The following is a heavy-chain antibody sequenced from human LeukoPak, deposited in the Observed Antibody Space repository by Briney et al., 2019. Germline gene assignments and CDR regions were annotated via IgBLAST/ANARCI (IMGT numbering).Heavy chain of an antibody. J-gene: IGHJ4*02. D-gene: IGHD3-3*01. Sequence: GASVKVSCKASGYTFTGYYMHWVRQAPGQGLEWMGWINPNSGGTNYAQKFQGRVTMTRDTSISTAYMELSRLRSGDTAVYYCARAPLTYYDFWSGYYLTDWGQGTLVTVSS. CDR3: ARAPLTYYDFWSGYYLTD. CDR2: INPNSGGT. CDR1: GYTFTGYY. V-gene: IGHV1-2*02.